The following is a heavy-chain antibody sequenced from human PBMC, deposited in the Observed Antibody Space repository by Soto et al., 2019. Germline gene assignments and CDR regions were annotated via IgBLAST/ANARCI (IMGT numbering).Heavy chain of an antibody. Sequence: EVQLLESGGGLVQPGGSLRLSCAASGFTFSSSAMSWVRQAPGKGLEWVSAISGSGGSTYYADSVKGRFTISRDNSKNKLKLQMNSLRAEDTAVYYGAKEAVLLWFGELLERWFDPWGQGTLVTVSS. CDR2: ISGSGGST. J-gene: IGHJ5*02. V-gene: IGHV3-23*01. CDR3: AKEAVLLWFGELLERWFDP. D-gene: IGHD3-10*01. CDR1: GFTFSSSA.